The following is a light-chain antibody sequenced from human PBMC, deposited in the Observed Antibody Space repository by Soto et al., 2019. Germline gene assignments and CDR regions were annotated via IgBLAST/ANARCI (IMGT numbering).Light chain of an antibody. CDR1: QSISSSY. Sequence: EIVLTQSPGTLSLSPGKRATLSCRASQSISSSYLAWYQQKPGQAPRLLFYGASTRAAGIPARFSGSGSGTEFTLTISSLQSEDFAVYYCQQYINLWTFGQGTKVDI. V-gene: IGKV3-15*01. CDR3: QQYINLWT. J-gene: IGKJ1*01. CDR2: GAS.